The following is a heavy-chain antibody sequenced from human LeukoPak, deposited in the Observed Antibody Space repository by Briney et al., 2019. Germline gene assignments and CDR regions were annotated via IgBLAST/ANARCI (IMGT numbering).Heavy chain of an antibody. J-gene: IGHJ5*02. Sequence: ASVKVSCKASGYTFTSYYMRWVRQAPGQGLEWMGIINPSVGSTSYAQKFQRRVTMTRDTSTSTVYMELSSLTAEDTAVCYCAREERQYYYGSGSYYPSAFNNWFDPWGQGTLVTVPS. D-gene: IGHD3-10*01. V-gene: IGHV1-46*01. CDR3: AREERQYYYGSGSYYPSAFNNWFDP. CDR2: INPSVGST. CDR1: GYTFTSYY.